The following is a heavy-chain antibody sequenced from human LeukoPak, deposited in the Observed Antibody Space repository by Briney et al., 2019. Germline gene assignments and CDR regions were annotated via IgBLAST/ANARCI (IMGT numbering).Heavy chain of an antibody. CDR2: IYHSGST. J-gene: IGHJ5*02. CDR3: ARVPAVAAAEYNWFDP. Sequence: TSETLSLTCTVSGGSISSSSYYWGWIRQPPGKGLEWIGIIYHSGSTYYNPSLKSRVTISVDTSKNQFSLKLSSVTAADTAVYYCARVPAVAAAEYNWFDPWGQGTLVTVSS. CDR1: GGSISSSSYY. V-gene: IGHV4-39*07. D-gene: IGHD6-13*01.